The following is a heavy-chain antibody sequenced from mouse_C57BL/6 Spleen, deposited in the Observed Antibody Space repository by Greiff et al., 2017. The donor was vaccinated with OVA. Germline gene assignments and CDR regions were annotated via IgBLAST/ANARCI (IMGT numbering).Heavy chain of an antibody. J-gene: IGHJ3*01. Sequence: QVQLQQPGAELVKPGASVKLSCKASGYTFTSYWMQWVKQRPGQGLEWIGEIDPSDSYTNYNQKFKGKATLTVDTSSSTAYMQLSSLTSEDSAVYDCARRTMVTTGFAWWGQGTLVTVSA. CDR1: GYTFTSYW. CDR3: ARRTMVTTGFAW. CDR2: IDPSDSYT. D-gene: IGHD2-2*01. V-gene: IGHV1-50*01.